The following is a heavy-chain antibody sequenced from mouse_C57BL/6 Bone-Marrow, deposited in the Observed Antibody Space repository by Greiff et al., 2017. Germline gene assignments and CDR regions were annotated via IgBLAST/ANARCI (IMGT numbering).Heavy chain of an antibody. J-gene: IGHJ3*01. CDR3: ARGGGYYAWFAY. Sequence: VQLQQSGAELVKPGASVKISCKASGYAFSSYWMNWVKQRPGKGLECIGQIYPGDGDTNYNGKFKGKATLTADKSSSTAYMQLSSLTSEDSAVYFCARGGGYYAWFAYWGQGTLVTVSA. CDR1: GYAFSSYW. V-gene: IGHV1-80*01. CDR2: IYPGDGDT. D-gene: IGHD2-3*01.